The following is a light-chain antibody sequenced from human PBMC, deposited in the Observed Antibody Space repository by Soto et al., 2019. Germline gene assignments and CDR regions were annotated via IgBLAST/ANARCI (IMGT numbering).Light chain of an antibody. CDR3: QQYGSSPRT. CDR2: GAS. J-gene: IGKJ1*01. CDR1: QSVTSN. V-gene: IGKV3-15*01. Sequence: EIVMTQSPATLSVSPGERATLSCRASQSVTSNLAWYQQKPGRAPRLLIYGASTRATGIPARFSGSGSGTEFTLTIARLEPEDFAVYFCQQYGSSPRTFGQGTKVEIK.